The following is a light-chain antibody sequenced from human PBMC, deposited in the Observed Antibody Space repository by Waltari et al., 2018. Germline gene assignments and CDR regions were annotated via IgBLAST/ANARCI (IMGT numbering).Light chain of an antibody. J-gene: IGKJ1*01. CDR2: LGS. CDR3: MQTTQTPWT. Sequence: DVVLTQSPLSLPVTPGEPASISCRSSQSLLHSNGFNYLDWFVQKPGQSPQLLIYLGSNRASGVPDRVTGSGSGTDFTLNISRVEAEDVGVYFCMQTTQTPWTFGQGTKVEI. V-gene: IGKV2-28*01. CDR1: QSLLHSNGFNY.